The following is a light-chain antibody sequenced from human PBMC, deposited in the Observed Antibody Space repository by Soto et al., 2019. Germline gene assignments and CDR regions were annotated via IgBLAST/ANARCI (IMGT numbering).Light chain of an antibody. CDR3: QQSYSTPYT. V-gene: IGKV1-39*01. CDR1: QSISSY. CDR2: AAS. Sequence: DIQMTQSPSSLSASVGDRVTITCRASQSISSYLNWYQQKPGKAPKLLIYAASSLQSGVPSRFSGSGSGTDFTLTISSLQPKDFATYHCQQSYSTPYTVGQGTKVDSK. J-gene: IGKJ2*01.